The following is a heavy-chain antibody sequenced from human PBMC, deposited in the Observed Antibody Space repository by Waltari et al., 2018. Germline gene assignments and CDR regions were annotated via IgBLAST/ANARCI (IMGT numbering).Heavy chain of an antibody. J-gene: IGHJ2*01. CDR2: SNSDGSST. CDR1: GFTYSMYW. CDR3: ARGARRTTVTTGWWYFDL. Sequence: EVQLVESGGGFVQPGGSLRLSCAASGFTYSMYWMPWVRQAPGKGLVWVSRSNSDGSSTSYADSVKGRFTISKDNAKNTVYLQMNSLRAEDTAIYYCARGARRTTVTTGWWYFDLWGRGTLVTVSS. V-gene: IGHV3-74*01. D-gene: IGHD4-17*01.